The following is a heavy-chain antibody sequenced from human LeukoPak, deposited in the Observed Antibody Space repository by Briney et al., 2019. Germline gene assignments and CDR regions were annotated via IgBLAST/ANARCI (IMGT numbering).Heavy chain of an antibody. D-gene: IGHD6-19*01. Sequence: PSGTLSLTCAVSGGSISSSNWWSWVRQPPGKGLEWIGEIYHSGSTNYNPSLKSRVTISVDTSKNQFSLELTSVTAADTATYYCARETTLAGFASGLGFNYWGQGILVTVSS. CDR1: GGSISSSNW. CDR3: ARETTLAGFASGLGFNY. J-gene: IGHJ4*02. V-gene: IGHV4-4*02. CDR2: IYHSGST.